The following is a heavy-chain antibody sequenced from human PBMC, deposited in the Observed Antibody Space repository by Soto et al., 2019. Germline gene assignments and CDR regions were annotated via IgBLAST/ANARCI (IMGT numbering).Heavy chain of an antibody. CDR2: IYYSGST. D-gene: IGHD5-12*01. Sequence: QVQLQESGPGLVKPSETLSLTCTVSGGSISSYYWSWIRQPPGKGLEWIGYIYYSGSTNYNPSLKSRVTISVXXSXNLXALKLSSVTAADTAVYYCASGGYDSYYYYYYGMDVWGQGTTVTVSS. CDR1: GGSISSYY. CDR3: ASGGYDSYYYYYYGMDV. J-gene: IGHJ6*02. V-gene: IGHV4-59*08.